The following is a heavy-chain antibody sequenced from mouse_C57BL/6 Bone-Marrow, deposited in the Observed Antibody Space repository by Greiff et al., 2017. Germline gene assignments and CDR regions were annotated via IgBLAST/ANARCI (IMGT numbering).Heavy chain of an antibody. CDR3: AISWDGYYVHHCYFDV. V-gene: IGHV14-3*01. Sequence: EVQLQQSVAELVRPGASVKLSCTASGFNIQNTYMHWVKQRPEQGLEWIGRLDPANGNTKYAPKFQGKATITADTSSNTAYLQLSSLTSEDTAIYYCAISWDGYYVHHCYFDVWGTGTTVTVSS. J-gene: IGHJ1*03. D-gene: IGHD2-3*01. CDR2: LDPANGNT. CDR1: GFNIQNTY.